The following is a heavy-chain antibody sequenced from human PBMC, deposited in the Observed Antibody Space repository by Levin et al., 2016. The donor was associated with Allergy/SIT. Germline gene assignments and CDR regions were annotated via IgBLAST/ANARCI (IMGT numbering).Heavy chain of an antibody. CDR1: GFTFSTYG. V-gene: IGHV3-30*18. CDR2: ISYDGNNK. CDR3: AKDLPSYRSITSCYLGNAFDI. J-gene: IGHJ3*02. Sequence: GESLKISCVASGFTFSTYGLHWVRQAPGKGLEWVALISYDGNNKNYADSVKGRFTISRDNFKNTLYLQMNSLRIEDTALYYCAKDLPSYRSITSCYLGNAFDIWGQGTMVTVSS. D-gene: IGHD2-2*01.